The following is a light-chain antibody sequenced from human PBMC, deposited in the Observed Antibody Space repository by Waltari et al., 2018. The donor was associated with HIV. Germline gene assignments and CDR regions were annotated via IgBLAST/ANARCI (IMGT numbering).Light chain of an antibody. CDR1: SSDAGGYNH. CDR3: VSYAGVKNRWA. Sequence: QSALTQPPSASGSPGQSVTISCTGTSSDAGGYNHVPWYQHHPGNVPKILLYEVTSRPSGVPDRFSGSKSGNTASLTVSGLQADDEADYYCVSYAGVKNRWAFGGGTKLTVL. CDR2: EVT. J-gene: IGLJ3*02. V-gene: IGLV2-8*01.